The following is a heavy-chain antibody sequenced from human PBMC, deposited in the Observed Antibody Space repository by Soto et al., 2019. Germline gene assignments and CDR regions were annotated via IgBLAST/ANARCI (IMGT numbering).Heavy chain of an antibody. CDR2: ISYDGSKK. J-gene: IGHJ4*02. CDR1: GFTFSTYG. V-gene: IGHV3-30*03. D-gene: IGHD4-17*01. CDR3: THDYGDYRYYFDY. Sequence: QSGGSLRLSCAASGFTFSTYGMHWVRQAPGKGLEWVAVISYDGSKKDYADSVKGRFTISRDNSKYTLYLQTNSLRAEDTAVYYCTHDYGDYRYYFDYWGPGILVTVSS.